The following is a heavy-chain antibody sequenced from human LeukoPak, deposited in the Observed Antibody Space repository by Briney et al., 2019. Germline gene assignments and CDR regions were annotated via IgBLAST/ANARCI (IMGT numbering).Heavy chain of an antibody. V-gene: IGHV3-7*01. CDR2: ISQDGSEK. Sequence: PGGSLRLSCAASGFTFSSYWMSWVRQAPGKGLEWVANISQDGSEKNYLDSVKGRFTISRDNAKNSLYLQMNSLRAEDTAVYYCARDRGYSNFDYWGQGTLVTVSS. CDR3: ARDRGYSNFDY. J-gene: IGHJ4*02. CDR1: GFTFSSYW. D-gene: IGHD4-23*01.